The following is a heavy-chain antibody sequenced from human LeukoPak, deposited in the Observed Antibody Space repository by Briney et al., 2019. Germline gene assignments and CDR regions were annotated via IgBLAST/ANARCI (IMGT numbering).Heavy chain of an antibody. D-gene: IGHD2-2*01. CDR1: GGPFSGYY. CDR2: INHSGST. Sequence: SETLSLTCAVYGGPFSGYYWSWIRQPPGKGLEWIGEINHSGSTNYNPSLKSRVTISVDTSKNQFSLKLSSVTAADTAVYYCARGKCSSTSCYARGWFDPWGQGTLVTVSS. J-gene: IGHJ5*02. V-gene: IGHV4-34*01. CDR3: ARGKCSSTSCYARGWFDP.